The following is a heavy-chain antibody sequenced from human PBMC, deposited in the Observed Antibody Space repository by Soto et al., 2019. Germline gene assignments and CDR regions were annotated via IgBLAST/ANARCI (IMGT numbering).Heavy chain of an antibody. CDR2: IYPGDSDT. CDR3: ARGIVVVTSIPDYFDY. Sequence: GESLKISWKGSGYSFTNYWIGWVRQMPGKGLEWMGIIYPGDSDTRYSPSFQGQVIISADKSISTAYLQWSSLKASDTAMYYCARGIVVVTSIPDYFDYRGQGTLVTVSS. D-gene: IGHD2-21*02. V-gene: IGHV5-51*01. CDR1: GYSFTNYW. J-gene: IGHJ4*02.